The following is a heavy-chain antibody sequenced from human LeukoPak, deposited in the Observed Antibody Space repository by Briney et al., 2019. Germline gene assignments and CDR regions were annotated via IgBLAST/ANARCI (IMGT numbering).Heavy chain of an antibody. CDR1: GYTFTGYY. CDR2: INPNSGGT. V-gene: IGHV1-2*02. J-gene: IGHJ6*03. CDR3: ARVSLATANIHGYYYYMDV. Sequence: ASVKVSCKASGYTFTGYYMHWVRQAPGQGLEWMGWINPNSGGTNYAQKFQGRVTMTRDTSISTAYMELSRLRSDDTAVYYCARVSLATANIHGYYYYMDVWGKGTTVTISS. D-gene: IGHD2-21*02.